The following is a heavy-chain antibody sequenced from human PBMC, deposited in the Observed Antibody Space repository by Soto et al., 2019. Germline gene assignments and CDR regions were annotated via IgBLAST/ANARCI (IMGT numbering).Heavy chain of an antibody. J-gene: IGHJ4*02. V-gene: IGHV3-30-3*01. CDR2: ISYDGSNK. CDR3: ASNWGSHY. D-gene: IGHD7-27*01. CDR1: GFTFSSYA. Sequence: QVQLVESGGGVVQPGRSLRLSCAASGFTFSSYAMHWVRQAPGKGLEWVAVISYDGSNKYYADSVKGRFTISRDNSKNTLYLQMNSLRAEDTAVYYCASNWGSHYWGQGTLVTVSS.